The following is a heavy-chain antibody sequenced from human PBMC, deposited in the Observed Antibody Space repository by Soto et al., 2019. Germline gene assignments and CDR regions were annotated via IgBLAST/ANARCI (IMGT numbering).Heavy chain of an antibody. D-gene: IGHD1-1*01. CDR2: INHSGST. Sequence: PSVTLSLTCAVYGGSFSCYYGSGIRQHPGKGLEGVVEINHSGSTNYDPSLTSRATTSVDTSKHKFSMKLSSATDADTAVYYCARVSWGGLQPIDVWGQGTTVTVSS. CDR3: ARVSWGGLQPIDV. J-gene: IGHJ6*02. V-gene: IGHV4-34*01. CDR1: GGSFSCYY.